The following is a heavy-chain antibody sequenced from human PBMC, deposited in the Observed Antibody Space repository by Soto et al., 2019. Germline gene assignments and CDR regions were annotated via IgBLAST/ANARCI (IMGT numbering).Heavy chain of an antibody. V-gene: IGHV3-23*01. CDR3: ASAKAVVIAPLGI. CDR2: ISENGGSRGGT. J-gene: IGHJ3*02. D-gene: IGHD2-21*01. Sequence: LRLSCAASGFTFNNSAMTWVRQAPGQGLEWVASISENGGSRGGTYYADSVKGRLTISRDNSKNTLYLQVDSLTGADTAVYYCASAKAVVIAPLGIWGQGALVTVSS. CDR1: GFTFNNSA.